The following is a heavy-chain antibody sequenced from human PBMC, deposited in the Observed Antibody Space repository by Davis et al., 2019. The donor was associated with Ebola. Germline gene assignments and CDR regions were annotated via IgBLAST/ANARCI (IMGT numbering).Heavy chain of an antibody. J-gene: IGHJ6*04. V-gene: IGHV3-30-3*01. CDR1: GFTFSSYA. CDR2: ISYDGTNK. D-gene: IGHD1-1*01. Sequence: GESLKISCAASGFTFSSYAVHWVRQAPGKGLDWVAVISYDGTNKYYADSVKGRFTISRDNSKYTLYLQMNSLIAEDTAVYYCAREQATNPFYYYYALDVWGKGTTVTVSS. CDR3: AREQATNPFYYYYALDV.